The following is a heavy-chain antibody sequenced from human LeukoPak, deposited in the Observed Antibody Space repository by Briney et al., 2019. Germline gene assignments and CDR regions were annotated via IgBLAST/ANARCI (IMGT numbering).Heavy chain of an antibody. CDR3: ARQNIVDGGWFDP. V-gene: IGHV4-59*08. CDR2: IYYSGST. J-gene: IGHJ5*02. CDR1: GGSISSYY. Sequence: SETLSLTCTVSGGSISSYYWSWIRQPPGKGLEWIGYIYYSGSTNYNPSLKSRVTISVDTSKNQFSLKLSSVTAADTAVYYCARQNIVDGGWFDPWGQGTLVTVSS. D-gene: IGHD2/OR15-2a*01.